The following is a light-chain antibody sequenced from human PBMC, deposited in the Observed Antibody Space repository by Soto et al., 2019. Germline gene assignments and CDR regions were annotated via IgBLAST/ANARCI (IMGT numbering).Light chain of an antibody. Sequence: ITMTQSPATMSVSPGERVTLSCTTSQSVNTHVAWYQQKPGQAPRLLLYGASTRATGIPARFSGSGGGTVFTLTISSVQSEDFAFYYCQQYKNWPLFGQGTRLEIK. CDR1: QSVNTH. J-gene: IGKJ5*01. V-gene: IGKV3-15*01. CDR2: GAS. CDR3: QQYKNWPL.